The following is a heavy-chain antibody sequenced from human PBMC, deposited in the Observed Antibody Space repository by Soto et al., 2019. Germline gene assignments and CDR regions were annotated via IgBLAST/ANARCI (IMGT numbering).Heavy chain of an antibody. CDR2: IKGKTDGGTT. D-gene: IGHD6-19*01. V-gene: IGHV3-15*07. J-gene: IGHJ4*02. CDR3: TTGGVVVAGDDY. Sequence: EVQLVESGGGLVKPGGSLRLSCAASGFSFSKASMNWVRQAPGKGVEWVGRIKGKTDGGTTAYAAPVKGRFTISRDDSKDTVFLQVSSPKTEDTAVYYCTTGGVVVAGDDYWGQGTLVIVSS. CDR1: GFSFSKAS.